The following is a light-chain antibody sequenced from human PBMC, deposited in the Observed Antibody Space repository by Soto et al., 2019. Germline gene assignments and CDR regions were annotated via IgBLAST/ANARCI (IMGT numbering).Light chain of an antibody. Sequence: DIEMTQSPTSLSASVGDRVMISCRASQTIDNYLNWYQQKQGKAPKLLIFTASSLQSGVPSRFIGSGSGTDFTLTINSLQPEDFATYYCQQSHSSPLSFGGGTKIEIK. V-gene: IGKV1-39*01. CDR3: QQSHSSPLS. J-gene: IGKJ4*01. CDR2: TAS. CDR1: QTIDNY.